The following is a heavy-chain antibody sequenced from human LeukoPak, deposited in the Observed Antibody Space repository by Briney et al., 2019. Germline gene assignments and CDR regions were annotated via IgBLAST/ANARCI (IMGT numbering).Heavy chain of an antibody. V-gene: IGHV1-69*06. J-gene: IGHJ5*02. Sequence: ASAKVSCKASGGTFSSYAISWVRQAPGQGLEWMGGIIPIFGTANYAQKFQGRVTITADKSTSTAYMELSSLRSEDTAVYYCARDNTGYNYNWFDPWGQGTLVTVSS. D-gene: IGHD5-24*01. CDR2: IIPIFGTA. CDR1: GGTFSSYA. CDR3: ARDNTGYNYNWFDP.